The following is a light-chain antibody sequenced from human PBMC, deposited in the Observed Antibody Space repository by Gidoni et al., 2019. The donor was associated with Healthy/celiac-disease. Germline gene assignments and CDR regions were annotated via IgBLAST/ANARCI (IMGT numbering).Light chain of an antibody. J-gene: IGKJ4*01. CDR2: GAS. CDR3: QQYNNSPLT. V-gene: IGKV3-15*01. CDR1: QSVSSN. Sequence: PAAPLCPAGERATPSCRGRQSVSSNLAWYQQKPGQAPRLLIYGASTRATGIPDRFSGSGSGTEFTLTISSLQSEDFAVYYCQQYNNSPLTFXGXTKVEIK.